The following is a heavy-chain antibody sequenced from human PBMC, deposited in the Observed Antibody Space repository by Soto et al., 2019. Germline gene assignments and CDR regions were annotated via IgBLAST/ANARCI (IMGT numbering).Heavy chain of an antibody. V-gene: IGHV3-23*01. D-gene: IGHD3-16*01. CDR1: GFTFNDYA. CDR2: VTGNGITS. Sequence: GGSLRLSCAASGFTFNDYAMTWVRQAPGKGLEWVSVVTGNGITSNYADSVKGRFTISRDNSKNTLYLQMNALSAEDTAVYYCAKRGGLDTFFYFDNWGPGTLVTVSS. J-gene: IGHJ4*02. CDR3: AKRGGLDTFFYFDN.